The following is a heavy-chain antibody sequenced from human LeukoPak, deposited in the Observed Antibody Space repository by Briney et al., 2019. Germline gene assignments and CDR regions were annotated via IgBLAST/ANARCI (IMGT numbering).Heavy chain of an antibody. V-gene: IGHV1-69*05. Sequence: SVKVSCKASGGAFSNYGISWVRQAPGQGLEWMGGIIPMLGTANYAQRFQGRVTITTDESTSTAYMEVSSLRSEDTAVYYCARGWSGGDRYSGYDGPLFDYWGQGTLVTVSS. J-gene: IGHJ4*02. CDR3: ARGWSGGDRYSGYDGPLFDY. D-gene: IGHD5-12*01. CDR2: IIPMLGTA. CDR1: GGAFSNYG.